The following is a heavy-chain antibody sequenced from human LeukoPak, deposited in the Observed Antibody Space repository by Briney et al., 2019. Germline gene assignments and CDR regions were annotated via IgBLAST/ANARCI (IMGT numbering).Heavy chain of an antibody. J-gene: IGHJ4*02. D-gene: IGHD3-10*01. CDR1: GFTFSSYG. CDR2: IGGRDGST. V-gene: IGHV3-23*01. Sequence: GGSLRLSCAASGFTFSSYGMSWVRQAPGKGLEWVSAIGGRDGSTYYADSVKGRFTISRDNSKNTLYVQMNSLRAEDTAVYYCAKGHYYGPGSLDYWGQGTLVTVSS. CDR3: AKGHYYGPGSLDY.